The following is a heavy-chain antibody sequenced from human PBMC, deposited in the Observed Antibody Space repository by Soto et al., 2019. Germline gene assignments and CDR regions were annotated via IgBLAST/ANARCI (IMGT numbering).Heavy chain of an antibody. J-gene: IGHJ4*02. Sequence: QVQLVQSGAEVKKPGASVKVSCKASGYTFTSYGISWVRQAPGQGLEWMGWISAYNGNTNYAQKLQGRVTMTTDTXXSTAYMERRSLRSDDTAVYYCARDPYYDSSGYPAYWGQGTLVTVSS. CDR1: GYTFTSYG. CDR3: ARDPYYDSSGYPAY. V-gene: IGHV1-18*01. D-gene: IGHD3-22*01. CDR2: ISAYNGNT.